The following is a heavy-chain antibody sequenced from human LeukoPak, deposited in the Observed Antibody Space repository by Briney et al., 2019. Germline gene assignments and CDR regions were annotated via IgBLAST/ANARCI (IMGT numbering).Heavy chain of an antibody. J-gene: IGHJ6*03. V-gene: IGHV1-8*01. CDR2: MNPNSGNT. CDR1: GYTFTSYD. Sequence: ASVKVSCKASGYTFTSYDINWVRQATGQGLEWMGWMNPNSGNTGYAQKFQGRVTTTRNTSISTAYMELSSLRSEDTAVYYCAVRGVIMGNYYYYYMDVWGKGTTVTVSS. CDR3: AVRGVIMGNYYYYYMDV. D-gene: IGHD3-10*01.